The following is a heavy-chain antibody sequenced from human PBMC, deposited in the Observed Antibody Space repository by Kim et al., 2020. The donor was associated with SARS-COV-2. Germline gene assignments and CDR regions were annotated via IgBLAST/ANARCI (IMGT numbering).Heavy chain of an antibody. D-gene: IGHD3-22*01. V-gene: IGHV1-3*01. Sequence: SRKFQGRVTMTRNTSASTAYMELMSLRSEDTAVYYCARTRVVITTKAFDIWGQGTMVTVSS. CDR3: ARTRVVITTKAFDI. J-gene: IGHJ3*02.